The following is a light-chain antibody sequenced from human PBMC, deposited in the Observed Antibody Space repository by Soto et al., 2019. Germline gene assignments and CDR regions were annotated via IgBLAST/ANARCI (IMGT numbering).Light chain of an antibody. Sequence: DIQMTQSPSSVSASVGDRVTITSRASEGISSSLAWYQQKPGKAPKLLTHTASSLQSGVPSRFSGSGSGTDFTLTISSLHPEDFATYYCQKANSCPLTFGGGTKVEI. CDR2: TAS. V-gene: IGKV1-12*01. CDR1: EGISSS. J-gene: IGKJ4*01. CDR3: QKANSCPLT.